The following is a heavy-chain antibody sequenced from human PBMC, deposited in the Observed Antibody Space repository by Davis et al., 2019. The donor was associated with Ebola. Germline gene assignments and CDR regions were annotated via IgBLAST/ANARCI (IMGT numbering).Heavy chain of an antibody. Sequence: PGGSLRLSCAASGFTFSSYAMHWVRQAPGKGLEWVAVISYDGSNKYYADSVKGRFTISRDNSKNTLYLQMNSLRAEDTAVYYCASGGYCSGGSCYSKGGQVYWGQGTLVTVSS. CDR3: ASGGYCSGGSCYSKGGQVY. CDR2: ISYDGSNK. D-gene: IGHD2-15*01. J-gene: IGHJ4*02. V-gene: IGHV3-30-3*01. CDR1: GFTFSSYA.